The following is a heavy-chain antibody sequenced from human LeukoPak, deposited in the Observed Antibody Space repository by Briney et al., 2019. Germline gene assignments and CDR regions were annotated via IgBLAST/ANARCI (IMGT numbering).Heavy chain of an antibody. V-gene: IGHV1-69-2*01. D-gene: IGHD5-12*01. CDR2: VDPGDGET. CDR1: GYTFTDYY. J-gene: IGHJ4*02. Sequence: AASVKVSCKVSGYTFTDYYMHWVQHSPGKGLEWMGLVDPGDGETIYAEKFQGRVTITADTSTDTAYMELSSLRSEDTAVYYCATRGYSGYDVDYWGQGTLVTVSS. CDR3: ATRGYSGYDVDY.